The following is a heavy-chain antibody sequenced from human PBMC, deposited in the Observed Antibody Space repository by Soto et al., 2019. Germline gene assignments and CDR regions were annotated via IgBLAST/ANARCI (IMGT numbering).Heavy chain of an antibody. CDR2: INPSRGRT. D-gene: IGHD2-15*01. CDR1: GYTFNNYY. CDR3: ARGRGYCSDGNCDDWFDP. Sequence: QVQMVQSGAEVKKPGASVKVFCKASGYTFNNYYIHWVRQAPGQGLEWMGMINPSRGRTMYAQKLQGRVTMTRDTSTTTVYMELSSLKSDDTAVYFCARGRGYCSDGNCDDWFDPWGQGTLVTVSS. J-gene: IGHJ5*02. V-gene: IGHV1-46*02.